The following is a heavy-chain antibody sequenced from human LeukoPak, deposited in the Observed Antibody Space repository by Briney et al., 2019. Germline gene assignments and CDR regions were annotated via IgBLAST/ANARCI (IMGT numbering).Heavy chain of an antibody. D-gene: IGHD3-10*01. CDR1: GGSFSGYY. CDR2: INHSGST. J-gene: IGHJ5*02. V-gene: IGHV4-34*01. Sequence: SETLSLTCAVYGGSFSGYYWSWIHQPPGKGLEWIGEINHSGSTNYNPSLKSRVSISVDTSKNQFSLKLSSVTAADTAVYYCARRRTPSRGMVRGVTSWFDPWGQGTLVTVSS. CDR3: ARRRTPSRGMVRGVTSWFDP.